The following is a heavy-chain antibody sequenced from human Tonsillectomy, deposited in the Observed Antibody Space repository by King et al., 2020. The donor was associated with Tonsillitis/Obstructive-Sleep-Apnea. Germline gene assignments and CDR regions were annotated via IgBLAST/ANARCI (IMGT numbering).Heavy chain of an antibody. CDR2: IITGNGNT. CDR3: VRSSGLYYFDY. J-gene: IGHJ4*02. V-gene: IGHV1-3*04. D-gene: IGHD6-19*01. Sequence: QLVQSGAEVKKPGASVKVSCKASGYTFTSYARQWGRQAPGQRLEWMGWIITGNGNTKYSQNFQDRVTITRDTSASTAYMELSSLTSEDTAVYYCVRSSGLYYFDYWGQGTLVTVSS. CDR1: GYTFTSYA.